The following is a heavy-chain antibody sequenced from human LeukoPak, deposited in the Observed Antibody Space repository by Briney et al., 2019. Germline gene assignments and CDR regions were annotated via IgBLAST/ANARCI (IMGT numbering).Heavy chain of an antibody. CDR2: INHSGST. CDR3: ASFYYYDSSGYYSDY. J-gene: IGHJ4*02. D-gene: IGHD3-22*01. CDR1: GGSFSGYY. Sequence: SETLSLTSAVYGGSFSGYYWSWIRQPPGKGLEWIGEINHSGSTNYNPSLKSRVTISVDTSKNQFSLKLSSVTAADTAVYYCASFYYYDSSGYYSDYWGQGTLVTVSS. V-gene: IGHV4-34*01.